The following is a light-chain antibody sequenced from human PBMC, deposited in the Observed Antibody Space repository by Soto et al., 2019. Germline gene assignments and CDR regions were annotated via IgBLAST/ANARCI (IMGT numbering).Light chain of an antibody. CDR3: QQYGSSPT. CDR2: GAS. CDR1: QSVSSSY. Sequence: EIALMQSPGTLSLSPGERATLSCGASQSVSSSYLAWYQQKPGQAPRLLIYGASSRATGIPDRFSGSGAGTDFTLTISRLEPEDFAVYYCQQYGSSPTFGQGTKVDIK. J-gene: IGKJ1*01. V-gene: IGKV3-20*01.